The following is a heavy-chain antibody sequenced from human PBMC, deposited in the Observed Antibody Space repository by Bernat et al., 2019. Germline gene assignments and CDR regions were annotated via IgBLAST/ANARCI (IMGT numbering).Heavy chain of an antibody. Sequence: QVQLVESGGGVVQPGRSLRLSCAASGFTFSNFGMHWVRQAPGKGLEWVAVIWYDGSNKYYADSVKGRFTISRDNSKNTLYLQMNSLRAEDTAVYYCARNYYYDSSGYTPYFDYWGQGTLVTVSS. CDR2: IWYDGSNK. CDR1: GFTFSNFG. CDR3: ARNYYYDSSGYTPYFDY. J-gene: IGHJ4*02. V-gene: IGHV3-30*19. D-gene: IGHD3-22*01.